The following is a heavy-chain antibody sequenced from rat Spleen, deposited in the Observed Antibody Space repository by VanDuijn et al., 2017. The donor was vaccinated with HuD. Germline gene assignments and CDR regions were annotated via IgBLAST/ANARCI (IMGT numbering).Heavy chain of an antibody. D-gene: IGHD1-12*03. Sequence: EVQLVESGGGLVQPGRSLRLSCAVSGFTFSDYAMAWVRQAPKTGLEWVSSINTDGGSTYYPDSVKGRFTISRDNAENTVYLQMNSLRSEETATYYCAKDLAGNYYDGYYHDYVMDAWGQGASVTVSS. CDR3: AKDLAGNYYDGYYHDYVMDA. CDR2: INTDGGST. J-gene: IGHJ4*01. V-gene: IGHV5S13*01. CDR1: GFTFSDYA.